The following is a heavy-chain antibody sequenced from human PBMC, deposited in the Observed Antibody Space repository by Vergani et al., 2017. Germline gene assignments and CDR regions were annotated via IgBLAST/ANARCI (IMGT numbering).Heavy chain of an antibody. Sequence: VQLLESGAEVKKPGASVKVSCKASGYTFTGYYMHWVRQAPGQGLEWMGWINPNSGGTNYAQKFQGRVTMTRDTSISTAYMELSRLRSDDTAVYYCARDSSRYNWNYVSYWGQGTLVTVSS. V-gene: IGHV1-2*02. CDR1: GYTFTGYY. D-gene: IGHD1-7*01. CDR2: INPNSGGT. J-gene: IGHJ4*02. CDR3: ARDSSRYNWNYVSY.